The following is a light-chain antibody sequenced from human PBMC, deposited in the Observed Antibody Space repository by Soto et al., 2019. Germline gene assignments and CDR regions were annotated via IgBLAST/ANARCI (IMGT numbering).Light chain of an antibody. Sequence: PGERATLSCRASQSVDSKDLAWYQQKPGQAPRILIFAASSRATGIPEKFSGSGSGTNFTLTISRLEPEDFAVYYCQQYGSSPPITFGQGTRLEIK. J-gene: IGKJ5*01. CDR2: AAS. CDR3: QQYGSSPPIT. V-gene: IGKV3-20*01. CDR1: QSVDSKD.